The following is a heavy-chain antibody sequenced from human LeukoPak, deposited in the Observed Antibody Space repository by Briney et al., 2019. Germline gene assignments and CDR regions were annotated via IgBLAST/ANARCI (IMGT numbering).Heavy chain of an antibody. Sequence: PSQTLSLTCTVSGGSISSGSYYWSWIRQPAGKGLEWIGRIYTSGSTNYNPSLKSRVTISVDTSKNQFSLKLSSVTAADTAVYYCARVWYYGSGTYYNLYYYYYMDVWGKGTTVTVSS. V-gene: IGHV4-61*02. CDR1: GGSISSGSYY. D-gene: IGHD3-10*01. CDR3: ARVWYYGSGTYYNLYYYYYMDV. J-gene: IGHJ6*03. CDR2: IYTSGST.